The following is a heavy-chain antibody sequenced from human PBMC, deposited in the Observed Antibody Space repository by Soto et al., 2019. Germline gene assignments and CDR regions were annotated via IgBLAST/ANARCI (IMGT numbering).Heavy chain of an antibody. CDR3: ARAGHSSSSEGANCFDP. CDR2: INYSGST. V-gene: IGHV4-31*03. J-gene: IGHJ5*02. D-gene: IGHD6-6*01. CDR1: GGSISSGGYY. Sequence: QVQLQESGPGLVKPSQTLSLTCTVSGGSISSGGYYWSWIRQHPGKGLGWFGYINYSGSTYFNPSLKSRLTISVDTSKNQFHLQLSSVTAADTAVYYCARAGHSSSSEGANCFDPWGQGTLVTVSS.